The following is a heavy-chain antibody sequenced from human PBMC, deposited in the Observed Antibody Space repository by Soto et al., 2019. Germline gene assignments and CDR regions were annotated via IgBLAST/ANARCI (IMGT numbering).Heavy chain of an antibody. J-gene: IGHJ6*02. CDR1: GYTFTNYG. CDR3: ASYHLNSYYYGMDV. V-gene: IGHV1-18*01. CDR2: ISAYNGNT. Sequence: QVQLVQSGAEVKKAGASVKVSCKASGYTFTNYGISWVRQAPGQGLEWMGWISAYNGNTNYAQKLQGRVTMTTDTTTSTAYMELRSLRSDDTAVYYCASYHLNSYYYGMDVWGQGTTVTVSS.